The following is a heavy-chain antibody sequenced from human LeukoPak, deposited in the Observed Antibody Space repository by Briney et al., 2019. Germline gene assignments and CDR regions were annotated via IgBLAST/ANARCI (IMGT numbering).Heavy chain of an antibody. CDR1: GYTLNSSY. J-gene: IGHJ5*02. D-gene: IGHD2-2*01. CDR2: INPSDDST. CDR3: ARGGMGHQLPKRNWFDP. Sequence: ASVKVSCKASGYTLNSSYMHWVRQAPGQGLEWMGIINPSDDSTRYAQKFQGRVTMTKDTSTNTVYMHLSSLSSDDTAVYYCARGGMGHQLPKRNWFDPWGQGTLVTVSS. V-gene: IGHV1-46*02.